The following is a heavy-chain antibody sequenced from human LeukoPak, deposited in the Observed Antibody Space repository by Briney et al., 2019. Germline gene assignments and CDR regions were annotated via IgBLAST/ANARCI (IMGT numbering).Heavy chain of an antibody. CDR1: GGSISSGDYS. D-gene: IGHD3-22*01. CDR2: IYYSGST. J-gene: IGHJ4*02. Sequence: SQTLSLTCTVSGGSISSGDYSWSWIRQPPGKGLEWIGYIYYSGSTYYNPSLKSRVTISVDMSKNQFSLKLSSVTAADTAVYYCARIYYDSSGYLYPYFDYWGQGTLVTVSS. CDR3: ARIYYDSSGYLYPYFDY. V-gene: IGHV4-30-4*01.